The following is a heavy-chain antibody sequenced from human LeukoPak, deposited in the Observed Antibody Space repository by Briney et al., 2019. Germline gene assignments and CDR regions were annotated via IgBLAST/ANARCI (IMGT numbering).Heavy chain of an antibody. J-gene: IGHJ4*02. CDR1: GFTFSSYA. V-gene: IGHV3-23*01. CDR2: ISGSGGST. D-gene: IGHD2-2*01. Sequence: GGSLRLSCAASGFTFSSYAMSWVRQAPGKGLGWVAGISGSGGSTYYADSVKGRFTISRDNSKNTLYLQMNSLRAEDTAVYYCAKSGDSVVVPATLAHFDYWGQGTLVTVSS. CDR3: AKSGDSVVVPATLAHFDY.